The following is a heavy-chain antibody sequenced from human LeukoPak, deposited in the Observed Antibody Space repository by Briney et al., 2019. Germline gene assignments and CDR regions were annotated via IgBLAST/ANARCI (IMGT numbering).Heavy chain of an antibody. D-gene: IGHD6-13*01. CDR2: IRSKANSYAT. CDR3: AKDQVGSSWFFDY. CDR1: GFTFSGSA. J-gene: IGHJ4*02. V-gene: IGHV3-73*01. Sequence: GGSLRLSCAASGFTFSGSAMHWVRQASGKGLEWVGRIRSKANSYATAYAASVKGRFTISRDDSKNTLYLQMNSLRAEDTAIYYCAKDQVGSSWFFDYWGQGTLVTVSS.